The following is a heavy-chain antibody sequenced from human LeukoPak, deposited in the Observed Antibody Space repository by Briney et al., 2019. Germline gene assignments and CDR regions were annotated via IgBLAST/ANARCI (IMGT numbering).Heavy chain of an antibody. V-gene: IGHV3-48*04. J-gene: IGHJ4*02. CDR2: ISNSGSTI. D-gene: IGHD5-18*01. Sequence: GGSLRLPCAASGFTFSSYSMNWVRQAPGKGLEWVSYISNSGSTIDYADSVKGRFTISRDNAKNSLYLQVDSLRAEDTAVYYCSRLRGYSYGYADYWGQGILVTVSS. CDR3: SRLRGYSYGYADY. CDR1: GFTFSSYS.